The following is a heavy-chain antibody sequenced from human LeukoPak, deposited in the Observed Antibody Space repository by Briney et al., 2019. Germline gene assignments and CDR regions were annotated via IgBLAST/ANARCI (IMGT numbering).Heavy chain of an antibody. D-gene: IGHD3-10*01. CDR2: ISAYNGNT. Sequence: GASVKVSCKASGYTFTSYGISWVRQAPGQGLEWMGWISAYNGNTNYAQKLQGRVTMTTDTSTTTAYMELRSLRSDDTAVYYCAREENYYGSGSYYYWGQGTLVTVSS. CDR3: AREENYYGSGSYYY. V-gene: IGHV1-18*01. J-gene: IGHJ4*02. CDR1: GYTFTSYG.